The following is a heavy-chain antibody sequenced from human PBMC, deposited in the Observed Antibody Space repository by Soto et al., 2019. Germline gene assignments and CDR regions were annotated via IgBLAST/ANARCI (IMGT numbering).Heavy chain of an antibody. D-gene: IGHD3-16*01. V-gene: IGHV1-18*01. CDR3: VMVDNYVTPTPQDV. CDR1: GYIFVNYG. Sequence: QVQLVQSGDEVKKPGASVKVSCKASGYIFVNYGIAWVRQAPXQXXEWMGWISPYTGNTHSATKVQGRLTMTTDTSTSTAYMDLGSLTSDDTAVYYCVMVDNYVTPTPQDVWGQGTTVTVSS. CDR2: ISPYTGNT. J-gene: IGHJ6*02.